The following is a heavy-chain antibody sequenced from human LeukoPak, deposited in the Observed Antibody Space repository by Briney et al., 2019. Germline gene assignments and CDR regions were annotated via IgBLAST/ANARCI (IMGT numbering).Heavy chain of an antibody. J-gene: IGHJ6*02. CDR2: INPNSGGT. Sequence: ASVKVSCKASGCTFTGYYMHWVRQAPGQGLEWMGWINPNSGGTNYAQKFQGWVTMTRDTSISTAYMELSRLRSDDTAVYYCARDLSPSSSWHYYYYGMDVWGQGTTVTVSS. CDR3: ARDLSPSSSWHYYYYGMDV. CDR1: GCTFTGYY. V-gene: IGHV1-2*04. D-gene: IGHD6-13*01.